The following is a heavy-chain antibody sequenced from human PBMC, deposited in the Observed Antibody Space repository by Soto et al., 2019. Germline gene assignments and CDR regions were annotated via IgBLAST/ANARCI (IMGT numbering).Heavy chain of an antibody. J-gene: IGHJ1*01. CDR2: IWYDGSNK. Sequence: QVQLVESGGGVVQPGRSLRLSSAASGFTFSSYDMHWVRQAPGKGLEWVAVIWYDGSNKYYADSVKGRFTISRDNSKNTLYLQMNSLRAEDTAVYYCARDSSGGAEYFQHWGQGTLVTVSS. V-gene: IGHV3-33*01. CDR1: GFTFSSYD. CDR3: ARDSSGGAEYFQH. D-gene: IGHD6-19*01.